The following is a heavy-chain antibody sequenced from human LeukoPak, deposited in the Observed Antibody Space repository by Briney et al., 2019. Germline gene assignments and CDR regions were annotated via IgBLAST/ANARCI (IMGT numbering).Heavy chain of an antibody. J-gene: IGHJ3*02. D-gene: IGHD3-10*01. V-gene: IGHV4-59*08. CDR2: IYYSGTT. CDR1: GGSISTYY. CDR3: ARWEVRLNAFEM. Sequence: SETLSLTCTVSGGSISTYYWTWIRQPPGKGLEWIGYIYYSGTTNYNPSLKSRVTISVDTSKNQFSLSLSSVTAADTAVYYCARWEVRLNAFEMWGQGTMVTVSS.